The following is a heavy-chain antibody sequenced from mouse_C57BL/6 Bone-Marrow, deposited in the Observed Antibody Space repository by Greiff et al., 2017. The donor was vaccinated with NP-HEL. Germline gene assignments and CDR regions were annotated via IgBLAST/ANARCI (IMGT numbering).Heavy chain of an antibody. Sequence: QVQLQQSGAELVRPGTSVKVSCKASGYAFTNYLIAWVKQRPGQGLEWIGVINPGSGGTNYNEKFKGQATLTADKSSSTAYMQLSSLTSEDSAVYFCARSGPLIWDWFAYWGQGTLVTVSA. J-gene: IGHJ3*01. CDR1: GYAFTNYL. D-gene: IGHD4-1*01. CDR2: INPGSGGT. V-gene: IGHV1-54*01. CDR3: ARSGPLIWDWFAY.